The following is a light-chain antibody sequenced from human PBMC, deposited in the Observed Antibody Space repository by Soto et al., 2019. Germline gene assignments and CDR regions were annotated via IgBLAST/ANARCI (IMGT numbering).Light chain of an antibody. V-gene: IGKV3-15*01. CDR1: QIVSTN. CDR3: QQYNIWPPLT. J-gene: IGKJ4*01. Sequence: EIVMTQSPATLAVSPGETATLSCRASQIVSTNLAWYQQKPGQTPRLLIYGASTRASGVPARFSGSRSGTEFTLTISSLQSEDFAVYYCQQYNIWPPLTFGGGTRVE. CDR2: GAS.